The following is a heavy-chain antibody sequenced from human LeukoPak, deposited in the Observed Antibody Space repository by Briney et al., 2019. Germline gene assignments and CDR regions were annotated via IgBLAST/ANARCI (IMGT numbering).Heavy chain of an antibody. J-gene: IGHJ6*02. V-gene: IGHV1-8*01. CDR1: GYIFTRYD. Sequence: ASVKVSCKASGYIFTRYDINWVRQAPGQGLEWLGWMNPNNGNTGYAQKFQGRVTMTRSTSIDTAYMELNTLTSDDTAAYYCARGFYYYGLDVWGQGTTVTVSS. CDR2: MNPNNGNT. CDR3: ARGFYYYGLDV.